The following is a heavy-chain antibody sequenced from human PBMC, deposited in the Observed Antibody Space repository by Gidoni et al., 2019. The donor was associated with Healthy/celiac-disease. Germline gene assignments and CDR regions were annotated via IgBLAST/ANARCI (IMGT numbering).Heavy chain of an antibody. D-gene: IGHD6-19*01. CDR3: ARVSSSGWYRVNYYYYGMDV. J-gene: IGHJ6*02. Sequence: QVQLVQSGAEVKKPGASVKVSCKASGYTFTSYYMHWVRQAPGQGLEWMGIINPTCGSTSYAQKFQGRVTMTRDTSTSTVYMELSSLRSEDTAVYYCARVSSSGWYRVNYYYYGMDVWGQGTTVTVSS. CDR2: INPTCGST. V-gene: IGHV1-46*01. CDR1: GYTFTSYY.